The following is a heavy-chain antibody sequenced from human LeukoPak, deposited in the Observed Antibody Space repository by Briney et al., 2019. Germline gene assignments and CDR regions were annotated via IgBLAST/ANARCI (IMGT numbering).Heavy chain of an antibody. V-gene: IGHV1-18*04. D-gene: IGHD3-16*01. CDR1: GYTFTSYG. Sequence: ASVKVSCKASGYTFTSYGISWVRQAPGQGLEWMGWISAYNGNTNYAQKPQGRVTMTTDTSTSTAYMELRSLRSDDTAVYYCARMGESYPHDAFDIWGQGTMVTVSS. CDR2: ISAYNGNT. CDR3: ARMGESYPHDAFDI. J-gene: IGHJ3*02.